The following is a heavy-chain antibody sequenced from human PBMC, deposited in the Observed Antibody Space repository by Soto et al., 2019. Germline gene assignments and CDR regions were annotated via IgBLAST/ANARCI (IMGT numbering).Heavy chain of an antibody. J-gene: IGHJ5*02. CDR3: ARQCIAARFNWFDP. V-gene: IGHV1-8*01. CDR1: GYTFTSYD. Sequence: GASVKVSCKASGYTFTSYDINWMRQATGQGLEWMGWMNPNSGNTGYAQKFQGRVTMTRNTSISTAYMELSSLRSEDTAVYYCARQCIAARFNWFDPWGQGTLVTVSS. CDR2: MNPNSGNT. D-gene: IGHD6-6*01.